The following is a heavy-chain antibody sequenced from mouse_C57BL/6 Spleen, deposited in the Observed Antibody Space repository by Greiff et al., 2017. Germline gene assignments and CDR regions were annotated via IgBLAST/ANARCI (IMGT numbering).Heavy chain of an antibody. CDR3: ARTYYDGSSSYWYFDV. D-gene: IGHD1-1*01. CDR2: IWWDDDK. Sequence: QVQLKESGPGILQPSQTLSLTCSFSGFSLSTFGMGVGWIRQPSGKGLEWLAHIWWDDDKYYNPALKSRLTISKDTSKNQVFLKIANVDTADTATYYCARTYYDGSSSYWYFDVWGTGTSVTVAS. V-gene: IGHV8-8*01. CDR1: GFSLSTFGMG. J-gene: IGHJ1*03.